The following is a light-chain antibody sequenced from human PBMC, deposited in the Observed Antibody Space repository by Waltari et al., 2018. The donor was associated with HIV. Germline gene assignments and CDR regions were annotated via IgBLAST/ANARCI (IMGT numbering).Light chain of an antibody. CDR3: QSYDSTNPCV. CDR2: EDT. Sequence: NFMLTQPHSVSESPGKTVTISCARSSGNIASNHVQWYQQPPGSAPPPVIYEDTQRPSGVPDRFSGSIDSSSNSASLTIYELKTEDEADYYCQSYDSTNPCVFGTGTRVTVL. CDR1: SGNIASNH. J-gene: IGLJ1*01. V-gene: IGLV6-57*03.